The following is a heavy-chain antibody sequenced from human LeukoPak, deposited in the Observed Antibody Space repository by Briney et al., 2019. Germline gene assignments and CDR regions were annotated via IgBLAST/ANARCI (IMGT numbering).Heavy chain of an antibody. CDR1: GYTFTSYA. CDR3: AREMGYYDFWSGYYGWFDP. D-gene: IGHD3-3*01. V-gene: IGHV1-3*01. Sequence: ASVKVSCKASGYTFTSYAMHRVRQAPGQRLEWMGWINAGNGNTEYSQKFQGRVTITRDTSASTAYMELSSLRSEDTAVYYCAREMGYYDFWSGYYGWFDPWGQGTLVTVSS. CDR2: INAGNGNT. J-gene: IGHJ5*02.